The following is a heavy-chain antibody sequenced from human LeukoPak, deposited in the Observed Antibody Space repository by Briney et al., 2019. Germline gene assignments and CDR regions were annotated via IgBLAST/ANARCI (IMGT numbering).Heavy chain of an antibody. Sequence: SDTLSLTCTVSGGSISSYYWSWIRQPAGKGLEWIGRIYTSGSTNYNPSLKSRVTMSVDTSKNQFSLKLSSVTAADTAVYYCARDDTVTTSEWFDPWGQGTLVTVSS. CDR2: IYTSGST. CDR1: GGSISSYY. J-gene: IGHJ5*02. D-gene: IGHD4-11*01. V-gene: IGHV4-4*07. CDR3: ARDDTVTTSEWFDP.